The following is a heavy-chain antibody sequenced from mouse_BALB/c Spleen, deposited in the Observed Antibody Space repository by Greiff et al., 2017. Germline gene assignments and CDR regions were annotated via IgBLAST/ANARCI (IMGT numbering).Heavy chain of an antibody. V-gene: IGHV1S81*02. Sequence: QVQLQQSGAELVKPGASVTLSCKASGYTFTSYYMYWVHQRPGQGLEWIGEINPSNGGTNFNEMFTSKPTLTVDNSSSTAYMQLSSLTSEDSAVYYCTRNNYDYETYYFDYWGQGTTLTVSS. D-gene: IGHD2-4*01. CDR1: GYTFTSYY. J-gene: IGHJ2*01. CDR2: INPSNGGT. CDR3: TRNNYDYETYYFDY.